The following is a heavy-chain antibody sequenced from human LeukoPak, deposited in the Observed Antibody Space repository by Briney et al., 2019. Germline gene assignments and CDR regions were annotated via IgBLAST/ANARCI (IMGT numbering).Heavy chain of an antibody. J-gene: IGHJ4*02. CDR3: ARDKGGNGYFDY. V-gene: IGHV3-21*01. CDR1: AFTFSSYS. Sequence: GGSLRLSCAASAFTFSSYSMNWVRQAPGKGLEWVSSISSSSSYIYYADSVRGRFTISRDNAKNSLYLQMNSLRAEDTAVYYCARDKGGNGYFDYWGQGTLVTVSS. CDR2: ISSSSSYI. D-gene: IGHD4-23*01.